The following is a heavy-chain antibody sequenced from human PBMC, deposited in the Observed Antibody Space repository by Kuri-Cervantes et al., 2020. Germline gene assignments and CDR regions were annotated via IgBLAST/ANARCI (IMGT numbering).Heavy chain of an antibody. CDR1: GFTFSSSA. J-gene: IGHJ4*02. CDR3: AKVPKRIFAMTVVVPYFDY. V-gene: IGHV3-21*04. CDR2: ISSSSSYI. Sequence: GESLKISCAASGFTFSSSAMNWVRQAPGKGLEWVSSISSSSSYIYYADSVKGRFTISRDNAKNSLYLQMNSLRAEDTAVYFCAKVPKRIFAMTVVVPYFDYWGQGTLVAVSS. D-gene: IGHD3-22*01.